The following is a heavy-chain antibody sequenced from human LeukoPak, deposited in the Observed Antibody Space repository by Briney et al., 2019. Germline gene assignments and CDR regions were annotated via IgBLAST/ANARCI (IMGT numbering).Heavy chain of an antibody. Sequence: GGSLRLSCAASGFTFGSYNINWVRQAPGKGLEWVSYISRSGSSIYCADSVKGRFTISRDNAKNSVYLQMNSLSDEDTAVYRCARDYGDHGEYFDCWGQGTLVTVSS. V-gene: IGHV3-48*02. CDR3: ARDYGDHGEYFDC. D-gene: IGHD4-17*01. CDR1: GFTFGSYN. CDR2: ISRSGSSI. J-gene: IGHJ4*02.